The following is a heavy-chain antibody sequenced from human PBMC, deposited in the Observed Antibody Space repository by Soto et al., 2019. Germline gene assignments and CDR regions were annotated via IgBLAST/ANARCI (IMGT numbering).Heavy chain of an antibody. J-gene: IGHJ4*02. CDR3: VRVHLGAPTRYFDY. V-gene: IGHV3-72*01. Sequence: EVQLVASGGGLVQPGGSLRLSCAASGFTFSDHYMDWVRQAPGKGLEWVGRVRDKANSYSTQYAASVKGRFTVSRVDSENSVFLQMNSLKSDNTAVYYCVRVHLGAPTRYFDYWGQGTLVTVSA. CDR2: VRDKANSYST. CDR1: GFTFSDHY.